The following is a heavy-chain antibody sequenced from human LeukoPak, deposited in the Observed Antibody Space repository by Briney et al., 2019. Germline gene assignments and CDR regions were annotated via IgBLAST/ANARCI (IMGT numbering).Heavy chain of an antibody. CDR2: IYHSGST. Sequence: SETLSLTCTVSGYSISSGYYWGWIRQPPGKGLEWIGSIYHSGSTYFNPSLKSRVTISVDTSKNQFSLKLSSVTAADTAVYYCARWHSSSRYFDYWGQGTLVTVSS. CDR1: GYSISSGYY. D-gene: IGHD6-6*01. V-gene: IGHV4-38-2*02. J-gene: IGHJ4*02. CDR3: ARWHSSSRYFDY.